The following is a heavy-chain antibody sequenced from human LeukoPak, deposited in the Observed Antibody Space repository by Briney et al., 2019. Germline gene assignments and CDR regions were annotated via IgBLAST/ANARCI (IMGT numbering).Heavy chain of an antibody. J-gene: IGHJ5*02. Sequence: SETLSLTCAVYGGSFSGYYWSWIRQAPGKGLEWIGYIYYSGSTNYNPSLKSRVTISVDTSKNQFSLRLNSVTAADTAVYYCARGGYSYGLGSWFDPWGQGTLVTVSS. CDR3: ARGGYSYGLGSWFDP. CDR1: GGSFSGYY. D-gene: IGHD5-18*01. CDR2: IYYSGST. V-gene: IGHV4-59*01.